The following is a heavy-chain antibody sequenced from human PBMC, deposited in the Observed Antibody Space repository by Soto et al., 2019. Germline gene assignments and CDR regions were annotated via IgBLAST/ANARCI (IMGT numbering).Heavy chain of an antibody. CDR1: GGSISSYY. CDR3: ARDIEAAGGYNWFDP. Sequence: PSETLSLTCTVSGGSISSYYWSWIRQPPGKGLEWIGYIYYSGSTNYNPSLKSRVTISVDTSKNQFSLKLSSVTAADTAVYYCARDIEAAGGYNWFDPWGQGALVTVSS. CDR2: IYYSGST. D-gene: IGHD6-13*01. V-gene: IGHV4-59*01. J-gene: IGHJ5*02.